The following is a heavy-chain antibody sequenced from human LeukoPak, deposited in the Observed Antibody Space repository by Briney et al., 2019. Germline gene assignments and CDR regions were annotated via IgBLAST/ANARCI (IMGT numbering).Heavy chain of an antibody. CDR1: GYIVIGYY. J-gene: IGHJ4*02. CDR3: ARFAQDWGTFDN. V-gene: IGHV1-2*02. CDR2: IKPDSGDT. D-gene: IGHD7-27*01. Sequence: ASVTVSCKASGYIVIGYYIHWVRQAPGQGLEWMGWIKPDSGDTNYVQRFQGRGTMTRDTSISTAYMELSSLRSDDTAVYYCARFAQDWGTFDNWGQGTLVTVSS.